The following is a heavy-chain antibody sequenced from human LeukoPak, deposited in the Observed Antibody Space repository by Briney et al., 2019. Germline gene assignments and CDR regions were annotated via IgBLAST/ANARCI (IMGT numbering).Heavy chain of an antibody. D-gene: IGHD3-22*01. CDR3: ASSSGHTGYFDY. J-gene: IGHJ4*02. CDR2: IIPIFGTA. Sequence: SVKVSCKASGGTFSNYAISWVRQAPGQGLEWMGGIIPIFGTANYAQKFQGRVTITTDESTSTAYMELSSLRSEDTAVYYCASSSGHTGYFDYWGQGTLVTVSS. V-gene: IGHV1-69*05. CDR1: GGTFSNYA.